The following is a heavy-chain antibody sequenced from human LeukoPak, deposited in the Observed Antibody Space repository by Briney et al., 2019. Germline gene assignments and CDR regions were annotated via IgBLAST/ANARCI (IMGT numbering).Heavy chain of an antibody. D-gene: IGHD6-6*01. J-gene: IGHJ6*03. CDR3: ARGISSSYYYYYMDV. CDR1: GGSISSGGYY. V-gene: IGHV4-30-2*01. CDR2: IYHSGST. Sequence: PSQTLSLTCTVSGGSISSGGYYWSWIRQPPGKGLEWIGYIYHSGSTYYNPSLKSRVTISVDRSKNQFSLKLSSVAAADTAVYYCARGISSSYYYYYMDVWGKGTTVTVSS.